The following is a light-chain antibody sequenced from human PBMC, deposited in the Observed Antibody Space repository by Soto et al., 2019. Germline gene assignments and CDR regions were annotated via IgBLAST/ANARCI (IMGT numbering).Light chain of an antibody. V-gene: IGKV3-11*01. J-gene: IGKJ1*01. CDR3: QQRSHWPT. CDR1: QSVSSH. CDR2: DAS. Sequence: EIVLTQSPATLSLSPGERATLSCRASQSVSSHLAWYQQKPGQSPRLLIYDASNRATGIPARFSGSGSGTDFTLTISSLEPEDFSFYFCQQRSHWPTFGQGTKGEIK.